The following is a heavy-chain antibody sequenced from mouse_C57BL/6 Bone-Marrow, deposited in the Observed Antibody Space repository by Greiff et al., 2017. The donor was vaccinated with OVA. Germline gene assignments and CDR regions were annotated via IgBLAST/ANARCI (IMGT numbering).Heavy chain of an antibody. Sequence: QVQLQQSGAELVRPGTSVKVSCKASGYAFTNYLIEWVKQRPGQGLEWIGVINPGSGGTKYNEKFKGKATLTADKSSCTACMRLSSLTSEDAAVYFCARGGNCYGSLFDYWGQGTTLTVSS. CDR1: GYAFTNYL. CDR3: ARGGNCYGSLFDY. J-gene: IGHJ2*01. CDR2: INPGSGGT. V-gene: IGHV1-54*01. D-gene: IGHD1-1*01.